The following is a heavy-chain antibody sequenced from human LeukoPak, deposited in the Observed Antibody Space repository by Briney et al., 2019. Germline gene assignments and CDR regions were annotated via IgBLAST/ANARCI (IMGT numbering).Heavy chain of an antibody. CDR2: IYYSGST. V-gene: IGHV4-30-4*01. J-gene: IGHJ5*02. CDR1: GGSTSSGDYY. D-gene: IGHD6-13*01. CDR3: ARSIAAAGTGNLNWFDP. Sequence: SETLSLTCTVSGGSTSSGDYYWSWIRQPPGKGLEWIGYIYYSGSTYYNPSLKSRVTISVDTSKNQFSLKLSSVTAADTAVYYCARSIAAAGTGNLNWFDPWGQGTLVTVSS.